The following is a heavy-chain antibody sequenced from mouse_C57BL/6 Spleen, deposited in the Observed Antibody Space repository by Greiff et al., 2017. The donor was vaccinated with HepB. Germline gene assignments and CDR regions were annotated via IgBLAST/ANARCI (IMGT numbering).Heavy chain of an antibody. CDR2: IWSGGST. D-gene: IGHD2-4*01. J-gene: IGHJ3*01. CDR3: ARNYHPLDDYDGVAY. Sequence: QVQLKESGPGLVQPSQSLSITCTVSGFSLTSYGVHWVRQSPGKGLEWLGVIWSGGSTDYNAAFISRLSISKDNSKSQVFFKMNSLQADDTAIYYCARNYHPLDDYDGVAYWGQGTLVTVSA. CDR1: GFSLTSYG. V-gene: IGHV2-2*01.